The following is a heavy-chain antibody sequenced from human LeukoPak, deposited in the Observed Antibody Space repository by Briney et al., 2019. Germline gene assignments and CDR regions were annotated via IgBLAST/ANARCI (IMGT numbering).Heavy chain of an antibody. CDR2: IYYIGST. V-gene: IGHV4-59*08. CDR1: GGSISPYY. J-gene: IGHJ4*02. Sequence: PSETLSLTCAVSGGSISPYYWSWIRQPPGKGLEWIGYIYYIGSTNYNPSLKSRVTISVDTSKNQFSLKLSSVTAADTAVYYCARGGTGWYYEWGQGTLVTVSS. CDR3: ARGGTGWYYE. D-gene: IGHD6-19*01.